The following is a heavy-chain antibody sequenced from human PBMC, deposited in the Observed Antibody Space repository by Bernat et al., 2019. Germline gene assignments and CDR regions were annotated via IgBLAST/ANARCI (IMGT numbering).Heavy chain of an antibody. Sequence: QVQLVESGGGVVQPGRSLRLSCAASGFTFSSYGMHWVRQAPGKGLEWVAVIWYDGSNKYYADSVKGRFTISRDNSKNTLYLQMNSLRAEDTAVYYCARDRSGYCSSTSCSEPCYYMDVWGKGTTVTVSS. V-gene: IGHV3-33*01. CDR2: IWYDGSNK. J-gene: IGHJ6*03. CDR3: ARDRSGYCSSTSCSEPCYYMDV. D-gene: IGHD2-2*01. CDR1: GFTFSSYG.